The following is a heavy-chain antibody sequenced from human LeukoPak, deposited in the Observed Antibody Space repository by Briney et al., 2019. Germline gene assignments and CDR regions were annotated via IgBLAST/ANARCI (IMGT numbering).Heavy chain of an antibody. CDR2: INPSGGST. CDR1: GHTFTSYY. Sequence: ASVKVSCKASGHTFTSYYMHWVRQAPGQGLEWMGVINPSGGSTTYAQKFQGRVTVTRDTSTSTVYMELSSLRSEDTAVYYCARGTYYDFWSGYWGSSTIDYWGQGTLVTVSS. D-gene: IGHD3-3*01. J-gene: IGHJ4*02. CDR3: ARGTYYDFWSGYWGSSTIDY. V-gene: IGHV1-46*03.